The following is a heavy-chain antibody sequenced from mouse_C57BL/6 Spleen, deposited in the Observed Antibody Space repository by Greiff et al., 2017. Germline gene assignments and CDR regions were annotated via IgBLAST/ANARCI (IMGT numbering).Heavy chain of an antibody. CDR1: GFTFSSYA. CDR3: TRGGQLRLPAGFAY. Sequence: EVQGVESGEGLVKPGGSLKLSCAASGFTFSSYAMSWVRQTPEKRLEWVAYISSGGDYIYYAEPVKGRFTISRDNARNTLYLQMSSLKSEDTAMYYCTRGGQLRLPAGFAYWGQGTLVTVSA. CDR2: ISSGGDYI. D-gene: IGHD3-2*02. J-gene: IGHJ3*01. V-gene: IGHV5-9-1*02.